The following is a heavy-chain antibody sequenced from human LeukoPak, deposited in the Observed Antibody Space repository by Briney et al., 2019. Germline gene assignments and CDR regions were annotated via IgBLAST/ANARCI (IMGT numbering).Heavy chain of an antibody. CDR3: AKDGSEGYSYGTFDY. J-gene: IGHJ4*02. V-gene: IGHV3-33*06. CDR2: IWYDGSNK. D-gene: IGHD5-18*01. CDR1: GFTFSSYG. Sequence: EGSLRLSCAASGFTFSSYGMHWVRQAPGKGLEWVAAIWYDGSNKYYADSVKGRFTISRDNSKNTLYLQMNSLRAEDTAVYYCAKDGSEGYSYGTFDYWGQGTLVTVSS.